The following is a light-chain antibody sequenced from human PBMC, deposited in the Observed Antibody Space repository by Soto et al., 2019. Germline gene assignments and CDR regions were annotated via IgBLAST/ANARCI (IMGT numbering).Light chain of an antibody. Sequence: EIVLTQSPGTLSLSPGERATLSCRASQSVSSSYLAWYQQQPGQAPRLLIYGASIRATGIPERFSGSWSGTDFTLTISRLDPEDFAVYYCQQSGSSPWTFDQGTKVEIK. V-gene: IGKV3-20*01. CDR1: QSVSSSY. J-gene: IGKJ1*01. CDR3: QQSGSSPWT. CDR2: GAS.